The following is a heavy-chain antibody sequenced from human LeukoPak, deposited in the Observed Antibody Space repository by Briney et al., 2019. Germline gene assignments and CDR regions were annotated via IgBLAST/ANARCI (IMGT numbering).Heavy chain of an antibody. Sequence: GGSLRLSCAASGFTFSSYAMSWVRQAPGKGLEWVSAISGSGGSTYYADSVKGRFTISRDNSKNTLYLQMNSLRAEDTAVYYCARTPATIFGVVINFVDYWGQGTLVTVSS. V-gene: IGHV3-23*01. J-gene: IGHJ4*02. D-gene: IGHD3-3*01. CDR3: ARTPATIFGVVINFVDY. CDR1: GFTFSSYA. CDR2: ISGSGGST.